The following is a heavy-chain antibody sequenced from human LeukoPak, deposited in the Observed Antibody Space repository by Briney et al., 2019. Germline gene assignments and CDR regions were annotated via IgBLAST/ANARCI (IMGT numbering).Heavy chain of an antibody. CDR1: GFTFSSYG. J-gene: IGHJ6*02. D-gene: IGHD3-9*01. V-gene: IGHV3-30*03. Sequence: PGRSLRLSCAASGFTFSSYGMHWVRQAPGKGLEWVAVISYDGSNKYYADSVKGRFTISRDNSKNTLYLQMNSLRAEDTAVYYCTRDGATGGVRYYYGMDVWGQGTTVTVTS. CDR3: TRDGATGGVRYYYGMDV. CDR2: ISYDGSNK.